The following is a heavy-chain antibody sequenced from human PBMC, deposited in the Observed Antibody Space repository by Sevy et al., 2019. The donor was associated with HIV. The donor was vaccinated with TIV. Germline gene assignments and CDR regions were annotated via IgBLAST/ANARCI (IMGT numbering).Heavy chain of an antibody. J-gene: IGHJ4*02. CDR1: GGSMSSFY. Sequence: SETLSLICTFSGGSMSSFYWNWIRQSPGKGLEWIGYVSHSGFTNYNPSLESRVTISVDTSKSQFSLKLKSVTAADTAVYYCARDSGACIPLFDSWGLGTLVTVSS. CDR2: VSHSGFT. D-gene: IGHD1-26*01. CDR3: ARDSGACIPLFDS. V-gene: IGHV4-59*01.